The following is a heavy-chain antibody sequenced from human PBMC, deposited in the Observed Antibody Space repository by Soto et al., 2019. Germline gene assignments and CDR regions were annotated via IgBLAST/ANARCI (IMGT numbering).Heavy chain of an antibody. CDR3: ARLGRDCYYDYGMDV. CDR2: IYPGDSDT. V-gene: IGHV5-51*01. Sequence: ESLKISCKGSGYSFTSYWIGWVRQMPGKGLEWMGIIYPGDSDTRYSPSFQAQVTISADKSISTAYLQWSSLQASDTTMYYCARLGRDCYYDYGMDVWGQGATVTVSS. J-gene: IGHJ6*02. CDR1: GYSFTSYW. D-gene: IGHD1-1*01.